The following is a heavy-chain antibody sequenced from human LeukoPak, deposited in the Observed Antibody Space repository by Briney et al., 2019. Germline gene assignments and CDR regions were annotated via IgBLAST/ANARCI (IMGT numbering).Heavy chain of an antibody. V-gene: IGHV4-59*11. CDR1: GGSIGSHY. J-gene: IGHJ4*02. D-gene: IGHD2-2*01. CDR3: ASWKLYCSSTSCYYYFDY. Sequence: PSETLSLTCTVSGGSIGSHYWSWIRQPPGKGLEWIGYIYYSGSTNYNPSLKSRVTISVDTSKNQFSLKLSSVTAADTAVYYCASWKLYCSSTSCYYYFDYWGQGTLVTVSS. CDR2: IYYSGST.